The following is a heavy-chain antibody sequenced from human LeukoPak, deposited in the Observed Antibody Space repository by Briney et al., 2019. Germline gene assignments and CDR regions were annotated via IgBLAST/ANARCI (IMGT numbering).Heavy chain of an antibody. CDR3: AKGRLATVTTWDYFDY. Sequence: GGSLRLSCAASGFTFSTYVVSWVRQAPGKGLEWVSAISGSGGSTYYADSVKGRFTVSRDNSKNTLYLRMNSLRAEDTAVYYCAKGRLATVTTWDYFDYWGQGTLVTVSS. CDR1: GFTFSTYV. D-gene: IGHD4-17*01. V-gene: IGHV3-23*01. J-gene: IGHJ4*02. CDR2: ISGSGGST.